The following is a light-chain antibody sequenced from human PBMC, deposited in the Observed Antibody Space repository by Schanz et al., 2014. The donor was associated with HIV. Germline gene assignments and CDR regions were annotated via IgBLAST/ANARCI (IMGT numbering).Light chain of an antibody. CDR3: QQRSNWPPIT. CDR2: GAS. Sequence: EIVMTQSPGTLSVSPGERATLSCRASQTVSNNLAWYQQKPGQAPRLLIYGASTRATGIPARFSGSGSGTEFTLTISSLEPEDFAVYYCQQRSNWPPITFGQGTRLEIK. CDR1: QTVSNN. V-gene: IGKV3-11*01. J-gene: IGKJ5*01.